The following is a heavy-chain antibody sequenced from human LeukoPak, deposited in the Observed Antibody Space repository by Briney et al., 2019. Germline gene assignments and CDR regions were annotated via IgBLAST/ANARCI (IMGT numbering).Heavy chain of an antibody. CDR1: GFTFSSYW. J-gene: IGHJ4*02. D-gene: IGHD5-24*01. CDR2: IKQDGSEK. CDR3: AHSRDGYNCFDY. V-gene: IGHV3-7*01. Sequence: GGSLRLSCAASGFTFSSYWLSWVRQAPGKGLEWVANIKQDGSEKYYVDSVKGRFTISRDNAKNLLYLQMNSLRAEDTAIYYCAHSRDGYNCFDYWGQGTLVTVSS.